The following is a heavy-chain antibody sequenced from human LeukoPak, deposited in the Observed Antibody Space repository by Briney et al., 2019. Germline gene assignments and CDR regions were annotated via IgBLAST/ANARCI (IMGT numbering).Heavy chain of an antibody. CDR3: ARIYGKYFDY. Sequence: HGESLKISCQGFGYTFSSYWIGWVRQMPGKGLEWMGIIYPGDSDTRYSPSFQGQVTISADKSISTAYLQWSSLKASGTAMYYCARIYGKYFDYWGQGTLVTVSS. CDR1: GYTFSSYW. CDR2: IYPGDSDT. D-gene: IGHD2/OR15-2a*01. V-gene: IGHV5-51*01. J-gene: IGHJ4*02.